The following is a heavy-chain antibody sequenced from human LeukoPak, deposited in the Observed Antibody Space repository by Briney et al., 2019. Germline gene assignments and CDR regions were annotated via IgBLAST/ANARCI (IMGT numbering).Heavy chain of an antibody. CDR1: GGSISTYY. V-gene: IGHV4-4*09. CDR3: ARHDAGIAARPFDN. J-gene: IGHJ4*02. CDR2: IHASGPT. D-gene: IGHD6-6*01. Sequence: SETLSLTCTVSGGSISTYYWSWIRQPPGEGLEWIAYIHASGPTNYNPSLKSRITISVDTSKNQFSLKLSSVTAADTAVYYCARHDAGIAARPFDNWGQGTLVTVSS.